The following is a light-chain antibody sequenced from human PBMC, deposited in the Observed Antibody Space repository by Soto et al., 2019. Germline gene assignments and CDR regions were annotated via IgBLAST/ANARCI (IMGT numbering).Light chain of an antibody. V-gene: IGLV1-47*02. CDR3: VAWDDSLSGLV. J-gene: IGLJ1*01. CDR2: SND. Sequence: QSVLTQPPSASGTPGQRVTISCSGRNANIGNNFVCWYQQLPGTAPKLLMYSNDQRPSGVPDRFSGSKSGTSASLAISGLRSEDEADYYCVAWDDSLSGLVFGTGTKLTV. CDR1: NANIGNNF.